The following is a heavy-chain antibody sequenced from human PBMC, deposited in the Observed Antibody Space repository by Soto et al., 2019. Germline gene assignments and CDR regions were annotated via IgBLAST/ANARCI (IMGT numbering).Heavy chain of an antibody. CDR1: GFTFSDYD. Sequence: EVALVESGGGLVQPGGSLTLSCAASGFTFSDYDMHWVRQALGKGPEWVAAIGHGYDTYYADSVRGRFTISRDNAKNSFYLHMSCLGLGDTAMFYCASLGARIYWAQGSLVTVSS. CDR2: IGHGYDT. J-gene: IGHJ4*02. V-gene: IGHV3-13*04. D-gene: IGHD7-27*01. CDR3: ASLGARIY.